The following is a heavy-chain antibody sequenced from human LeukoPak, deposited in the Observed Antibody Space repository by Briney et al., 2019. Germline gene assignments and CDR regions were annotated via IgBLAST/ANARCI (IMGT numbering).Heavy chain of an antibody. CDR1: GFTFGNYA. D-gene: IGHD6-13*01. CDR2: LSSNEIGT. V-gene: IGHV3-64D*06. CDR3: VRATAGSFDH. Sequence: GGSLRLSCSASGFTFGNYAMHWVRQAPGKGLEYVSGLSSNEIGTHYADSVKGRFIISRDNFKDTLYLQMSSLRVDDTAVYYCVRATAGSFDHWGQGTVVTVSP. J-gene: IGHJ4*02.